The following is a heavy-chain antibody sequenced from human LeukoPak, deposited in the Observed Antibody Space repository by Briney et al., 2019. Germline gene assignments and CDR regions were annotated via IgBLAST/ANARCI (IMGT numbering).Heavy chain of an antibody. CDR1: GGSFSGYY. D-gene: IGHD6-13*01. J-gene: IGHJ4*02. CDR3: ARVGKQQLTNDY. V-gene: IGHV4-34*01. Sequence: SETLSLTCAVYGGSFSGYYWSWIRQPPGKGLEWIGEINHSGSTNYNPSLKSRVTISVDTSKNQFSLKLSSVTAADTAVYYCARVGKQQLTNDYWGQGTLVTVSS. CDR2: INHSGST.